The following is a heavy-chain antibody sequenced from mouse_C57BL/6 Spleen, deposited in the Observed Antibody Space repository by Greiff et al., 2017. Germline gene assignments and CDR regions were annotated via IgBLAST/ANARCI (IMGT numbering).Heavy chain of an antibody. V-gene: IGHV1-55*01. J-gene: IGHJ2*01. D-gene: IGHD4-1*01. CDR3: ARSSSLGGSYDLDY. Sequence: VQLQQPGAELVKPGASVKLSCKASGYTFTSYWMPWVKQRPGQGLEWIGDIYPTSGRTNYNEKFKGKAILTVDTSSTPAYMQLSSLTSEDSAVLVCARSSSLGGSYDLDYWGQGTTLTGSS. CDR1: GYTFTSYW. CDR2: IYPTSGRT.